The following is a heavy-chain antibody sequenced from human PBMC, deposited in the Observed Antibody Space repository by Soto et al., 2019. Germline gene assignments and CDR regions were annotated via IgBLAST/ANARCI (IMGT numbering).Heavy chain of an antibody. CDR2: IRSKTNSGTT. CDR1: GFTFTTAW. Sequence: GGSLRLSCAASGFTFTTAWINWVRQAPGKGLEWVGRIRSKTNSGTTDFAAPVKGRFAISRDDSKNTAYLQMNSLKTEDTAVYYCTRHSPTDYYYYYMDVWGKGTTVTVSS. V-gene: IGHV3-15*07. CDR3: TRHSPTDYYYYYMDV. D-gene: IGHD5-18*01. J-gene: IGHJ6*03.